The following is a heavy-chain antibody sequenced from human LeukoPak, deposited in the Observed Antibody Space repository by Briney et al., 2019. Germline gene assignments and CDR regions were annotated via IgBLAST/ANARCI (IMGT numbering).Heavy chain of an antibody. CDR2: ITGGGFST. J-gene: IGHJ4*02. CDR3: AKDWGAHYFDN. Sequence: GGSLRLSCAASGFTFSSSAMGWVRQVPGKGLEWVSSITGGGFSTYYADFVKGRFTISRDNSNNTLYLHINSLRADDTAIYYCAKDWGAHYFDNWGQGILVTVSS. V-gene: IGHV3-23*01. CDR1: GFTFSSSA. D-gene: IGHD1-26*01.